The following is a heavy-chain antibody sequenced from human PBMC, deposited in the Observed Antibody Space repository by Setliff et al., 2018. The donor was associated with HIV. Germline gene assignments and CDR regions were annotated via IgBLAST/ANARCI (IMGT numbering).Heavy chain of an antibody. CDR3: ATSYCSSTTCRGNAFDI. CDR1: GYSFTRYW. V-gene: IGHV5-51*01. Sequence: LGESLKISCKGSGYSFTRYWIGWVRQMPGKGLEWMGIIYPGDSDTRYSPSFQGQVTISADKSISTAYLQWSSLKASDTAMYYCATSYCSSTTCRGNAFDIWGQGTMVTVSS. D-gene: IGHD2-2*01. CDR2: IYPGDSDT. J-gene: IGHJ3*02.